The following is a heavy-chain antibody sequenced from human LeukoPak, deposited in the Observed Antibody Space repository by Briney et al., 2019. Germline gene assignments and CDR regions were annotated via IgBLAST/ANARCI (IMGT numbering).Heavy chain of an antibody. CDR1: GGSVSSGSYY. CDR2: IYYSGST. CDR3: ARDLSGVTTDYYYYGMDV. V-gene: IGHV4-61*01. D-gene: IGHD4-11*01. J-gene: IGHJ6*02. Sequence: PSETLSLTCTVSGGSVSSGSYYWSWIRQPPGKGLGWIGYIYYSGSTNYNPSLKSRVTISVDTSKNQFSLKLSSVTAADTAVYYCARDLSGVTTDYYYYGMDVWGQGTTVTVSS.